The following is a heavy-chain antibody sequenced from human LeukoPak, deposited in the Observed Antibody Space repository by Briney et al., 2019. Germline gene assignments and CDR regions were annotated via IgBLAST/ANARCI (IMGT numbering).Heavy chain of an antibody. V-gene: IGHV3-33*01. D-gene: IGHD6-19*01. CDR3: ARVSSGWQREYRRRTEYFQH. CDR2: IWYDGSNK. J-gene: IGHJ1*01. Sequence: GRSLRLSCAASGFTFSSYGMHWVRQAPGKGLEWVAVIWYDGSNKYYADSVKGRFTISRDNSKNTLYLQMNSLRAEDTAVYYCARVSSGWQREYRRRTEYFQHWGQGTLVTDSS. CDR1: GFTFSSYG.